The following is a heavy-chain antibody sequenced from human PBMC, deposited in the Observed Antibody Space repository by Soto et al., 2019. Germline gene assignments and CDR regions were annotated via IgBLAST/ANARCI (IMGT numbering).Heavy chain of an antibody. J-gene: IGHJ6*02. Sequence: PSETLSLTCAVYGGSFSGYYWSWIRQPPGKGLEWIGEINHSGSTNYNPSLKSRVTISVDTSKNQFSLKLSSVTAADTAVYYCARSLRRPPRGMDVWGQGTTVTVSS. V-gene: IGHV4-34*01. CDR1: GGSFSGYY. D-gene: IGHD4-17*01. CDR3: ARSLRRPPRGMDV. CDR2: INHSGST.